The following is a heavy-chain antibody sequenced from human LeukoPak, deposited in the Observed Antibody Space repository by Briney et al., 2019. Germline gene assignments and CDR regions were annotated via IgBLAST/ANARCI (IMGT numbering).Heavy chain of an antibody. V-gene: IGHV5-51*01. CDR3: AKVKSFGYWFFDL. CDR1: GYDFSTSW. CDR2: IYIGDSDP. Sequence: GESLKISCQGSGYDFSTSWIAWVRQAPGKGLEWVGSIYIGDSDPRYSPSFQGHVTMSADKSVNTASLQWNSLQGSDTGVYFCAKVKSFGYWFFDLWGSGTLVAVSS. D-gene: IGHD3-16*01. J-gene: IGHJ2*01.